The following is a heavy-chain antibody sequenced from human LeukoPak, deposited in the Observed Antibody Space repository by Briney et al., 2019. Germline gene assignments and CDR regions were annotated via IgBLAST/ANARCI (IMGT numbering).Heavy chain of an antibody. D-gene: IGHD2-21*01. Sequence: KPSETLSLTCTVSGGSIGVTNYYWGWFRQPPGKGLEWIGSIFYSGSTYYNPSLKSGVTISVDTSKNQFSLKLSSVTAADTAVYYCARPNSPRGLWWWSWGYWGQGTLVTVSS. CDR2: IFYSGST. CDR1: GGSIGVTNYY. J-gene: IGHJ4*02. V-gene: IGHV4-39*01. CDR3: ARPNSPRGLWWWSWGY.